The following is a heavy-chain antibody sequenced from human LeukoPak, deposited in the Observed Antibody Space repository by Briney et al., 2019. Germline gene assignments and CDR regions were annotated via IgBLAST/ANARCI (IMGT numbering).Heavy chain of an antibody. CDR3: ARPTGSGYYASGVEWFDP. CDR2: IYYSGST. CDR1: GGSISSSSYY. Sequence: PSETLSLTCTVSGGSISSSSYYWGWIRQPPGKGLEWIGSIYYSGSTYYNPSLKSRVTISVDTSKNQFSLKLSSVTAADTAVYYCARPTGSGYYASGVEWFDPWGQGTLVTVSS. J-gene: IGHJ5*02. V-gene: IGHV4-39*01. D-gene: IGHD3-22*01.